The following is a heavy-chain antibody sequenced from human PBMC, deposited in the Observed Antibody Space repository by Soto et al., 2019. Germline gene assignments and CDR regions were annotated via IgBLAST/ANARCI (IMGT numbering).Heavy chain of an antibody. CDR2: IQYDGSKK. Sequence: VQLVGSGGGVVQPGRSLRLSCEASGFTFRNYGMHWVRQSPVKGLEWVAGIQYDGSKKYYAESVKGRFTISRDNSKNTLYLEIDSLRAEDTAVYYCAKDLEVVGANRWGYDSWGQGTLVTVSS. D-gene: IGHD1-26*01. J-gene: IGHJ5*01. V-gene: IGHV3-33*06. CDR1: GFTFRNYG. CDR3: AKDLEVVGANRWGYDS.